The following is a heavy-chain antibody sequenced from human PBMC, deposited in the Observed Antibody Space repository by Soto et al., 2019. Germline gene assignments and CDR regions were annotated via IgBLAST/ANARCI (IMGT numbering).Heavy chain of an antibody. CDR3: AKSRCSSISCAIYYFDC. CDR1: GFTFSSYA. J-gene: IGHJ4*02. CDR2: ISGSGDST. Sequence: GGSLRLSCAASGFTFSSYAMSWVRQAPGKGLEWVSAISGSGDSTYYADSVKGRFTISKDNSKNTLYLQVDSLRAEDTALCYCAKSRCSSISCAIYYFDCWGQGTLVTVSS. D-gene: IGHD2-2*01. V-gene: IGHV3-23*01.